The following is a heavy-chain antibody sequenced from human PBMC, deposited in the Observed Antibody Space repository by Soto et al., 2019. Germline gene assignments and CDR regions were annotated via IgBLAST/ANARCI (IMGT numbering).Heavy chain of an antibody. CDR1: GFRFMDYY. V-gene: IGHV3-11*06. CDR3: ARSRRATSPLSY. Sequence: VQLVESGGGLVKPGGSLRLSCAASGFRFMDYYMGWIRQGPGKRLEWISYISVTSDDTKYADSVKGRFTISRDNAANFVFLHMNSLRDEDTAVYFCARSRRATSPLSYWGQGTPVTVSS. D-gene: IGHD3-10*01. J-gene: IGHJ4*02. CDR2: ISVTSDDT.